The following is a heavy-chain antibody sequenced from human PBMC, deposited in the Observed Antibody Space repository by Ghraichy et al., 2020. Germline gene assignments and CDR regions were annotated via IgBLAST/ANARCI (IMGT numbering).Heavy chain of an antibody. Sequence: SCAATGFTFSDYYMVWIRQAPGKGLEWLSYISSTSSYTNYADSVKGRFTISRDNANNSLYLQMIGLRAEDTAMYFCARGTFWSAYQYGLDVWGRGTTVIVSS. D-gene: IGHD3-3*01. J-gene: IGHJ6*01. V-gene: IGHV3-11*03. CDR1: GFTFSDYY. CDR3: ARGTFWSAYQYGLDV. CDR2: ISSTSSYT.